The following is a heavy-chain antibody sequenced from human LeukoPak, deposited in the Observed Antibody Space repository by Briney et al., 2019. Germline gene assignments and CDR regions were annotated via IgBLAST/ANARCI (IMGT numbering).Heavy chain of an antibody. J-gene: IGHJ4*02. V-gene: IGHV1-24*01. CDR3: ARLVVTATYYFDY. D-gene: IGHD2-21*02. Sequence: GASVKVSCKVSGYTLTELSMHWVRQAPGKGLEWMGGFDPEDGETIYAQKFQGRVTMTADESTSTAYMELSSLRSEDTAVYYCARLVVTATYYFDYWGQGTLVTVSS. CDR2: FDPEDGET. CDR1: GYTLTELS.